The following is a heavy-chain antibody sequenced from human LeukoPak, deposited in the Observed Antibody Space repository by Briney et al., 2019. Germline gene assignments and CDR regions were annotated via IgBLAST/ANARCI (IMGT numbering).Heavy chain of an antibody. V-gene: IGHV3-23*01. CDR3: AGCNVWYYFDY. CDR2: FSPSGRST. J-gene: IGHJ4*02. D-gene: IGHD2-8*01. Sequence: SGGSLRLSCAASGFTFSSSVMTWVRESRGKGLEWVSIFSPSGRSTSYAPSVKVRFTLSRYNSNNTLYLQMTSLRADDTAVYYCAGCNVWYYFDYWGQGTLVTVSS. CDR1: GFTFSSSV.